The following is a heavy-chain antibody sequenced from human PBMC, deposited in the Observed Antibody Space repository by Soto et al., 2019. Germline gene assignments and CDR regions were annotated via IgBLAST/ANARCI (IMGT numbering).Heavy chain of an antibody. CDR1: GYTLTSYF. Sequence: VKGSWKASGYTLTSYFVHWLRQSPGQGLEWMGIINPSGGSTSYAQKFQGRVTMTRDTSTSTVYMELSSLRSEDTAVYYCARGFFSGYDGFPSYYYGMDVWGHGTTVTVSS. CDR2: INPSGGST. CDR3: ARGFFSGYDGFPSYYYGMDV. V-gene: IGHV1-46*01. J-gene: IGHJ6*02. D-gene: IGHD5-12*01.